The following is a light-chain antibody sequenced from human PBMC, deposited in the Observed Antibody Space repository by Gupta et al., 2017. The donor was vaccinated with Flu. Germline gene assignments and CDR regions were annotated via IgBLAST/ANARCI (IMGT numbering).Light chain of an antibody. CDR2: GNS. Sequence: QSVLTQPPSVSAAPGQRVTISRPGSSSNIGAGYDVHWYQQLPGTAPKLLIYGNSNRPSGVPDRFSGSKSGTSASLAITGLQAEDEADYYCQSYDSSLSGSHVVFGGGTKLTVL. CDR1: SSNIGAGYD. CDR3: QSYDSSLSGSHVV. V-gene: IGLV1-40*01. J-gene: IGLJ2*01.